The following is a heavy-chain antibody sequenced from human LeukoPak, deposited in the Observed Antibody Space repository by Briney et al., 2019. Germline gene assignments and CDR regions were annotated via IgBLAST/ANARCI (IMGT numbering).Heavy chain of an antibody. V-gene: IGHV3-9*01. CDR2: ISWNSGYI. CDR3: AKVRGTYSSGFFFDY. Sequence: PGGSLRLSCAASGFSFDDYAMHWVRQAPGEGLEWLSIISWNSGYIGYADSVKGRFTISRDNAKNSLYLQMNSLRAEDTAFYYCAKVRGTYSSGFFFDYWGQGALVTVSS. CDR1: GFSFDDYA. J-gene: IGHJ4*02. D-gene: IGHD6-19*01.